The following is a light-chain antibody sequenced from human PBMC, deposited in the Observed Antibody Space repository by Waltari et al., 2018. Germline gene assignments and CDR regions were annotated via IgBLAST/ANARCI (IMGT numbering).Light chain of an antibody. J-gene: IGKJ1*01. CDR1: QSVSSN. V-gene: IGKV3-15*01. CDR2: GAS. CDR3: QQYNNWPRA. Sequence: EIVMTQSPATLSVSPGERATLACRASQSVSSNVAWYQQKPGQAPRLHIYGASTRATGIPARFSGSGSGTEFTLTISSMQSEDFAVYYCQQYNNWPRAFGQGTKVEIK.